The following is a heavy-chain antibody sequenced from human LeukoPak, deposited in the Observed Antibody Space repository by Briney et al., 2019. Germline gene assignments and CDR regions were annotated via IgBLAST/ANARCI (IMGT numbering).Heavy chain of an antibody. CDR1: GFTFSNYA. CDR3: AKDLYCSSTSCYMDV. V-gene: IGHV3-23*01. Sequence: GGSLRLSCAASGFTFSNYAMSGVRQAPGKGLEWVSGISGSGGYTYYADSVKGRFTISRDNSNNTPYLQMNSLRAEDTAVYYCAKDLYCSSTSCYMDVWGKGTTVTVSS. J-gene: IGHJ6*03. D-gene: IGHD2-2*01. CDR2: ISGSGGYT.